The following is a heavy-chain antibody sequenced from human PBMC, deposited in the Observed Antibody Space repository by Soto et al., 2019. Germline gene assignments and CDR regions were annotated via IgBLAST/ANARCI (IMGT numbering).Heavy chain of an antibody. D-gene: IGHD4-17*01. Sequence: SDTLSLTFAVYGGSFSGYYWSWIRQPPGKGLEWIVEINHSGSTNYNPSLKSRVTISVDTSKNKFSLKLSSVTAADTAVYYCARGDLRWQRYYYYYYGMDXWGQGTTVTVS. CDR3: ARGDLRWQRYYYYYYGMDX. CDR2: INHSGST. V-gene: IGHV4-34*01. CDR1: GGSFSGYY. J-gene: IGHJ6*02.